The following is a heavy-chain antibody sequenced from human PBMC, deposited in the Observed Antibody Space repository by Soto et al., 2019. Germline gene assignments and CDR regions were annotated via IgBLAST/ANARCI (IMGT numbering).Heavy chain of an antibody. CDR1: GGSFSGYY. CDR3: ARGHPSSGYDY. D-gene: IGHD6-19*01. V-gene: IGHV4-34*01. CDR2: XNXSXXX. J-gene: IGHJ4*02. Sequence: PSETLSLTCAVYGGSFSGYYWSWIRQPPGKGLEXIXXXNXSXXXNXXXXLKSRVTISVDTSKNQFSLKLSSVTAADTAVYYCARGHPSSGYDYWGQGTLVTVSS.